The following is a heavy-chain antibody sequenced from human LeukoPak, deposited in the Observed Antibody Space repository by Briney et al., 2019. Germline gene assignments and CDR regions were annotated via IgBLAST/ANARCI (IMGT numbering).Heavy chain of an antibody. V-gene: IGHV1-69*13. J-gene: IGHJ4*02. CDR1: GGTFSSYA. D-gene: IGHD3-3*01. CDR2: IIPIFGTA. CDR3: AISITIFGVVISDFDY. Sequence: ASVKVSCKASGGTFSSYAISWVRQAPGQGLEWMGGIIPIFGTANYAQKFQGRVTITADESTSTAYMELSSLRSEDTAVYYCAISITIFGVVISDFDYWAREPWSPSPQ.